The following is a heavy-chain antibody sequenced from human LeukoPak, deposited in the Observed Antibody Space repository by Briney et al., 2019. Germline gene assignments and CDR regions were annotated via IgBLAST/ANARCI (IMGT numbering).Heavy chain of an antibody. J-gene: IGHJ4*02. CDR1: GFTFSSYA. V-gene: IGHV3-23*01. Sequence: PGGSLRLSCAASGFTFSSYAMNWVRQATGKGLEWVSAISGSGGTTYYADSVKGRFTISRDNSKSALYLQMNSLRAEDTAVYYCAKDGYTYGRRPANWGEGTLVTVSS. CDR3: AKDGYTYGRRPAN. CDR2: ISGSGGTT. D-gene: IGHD5-18*01.